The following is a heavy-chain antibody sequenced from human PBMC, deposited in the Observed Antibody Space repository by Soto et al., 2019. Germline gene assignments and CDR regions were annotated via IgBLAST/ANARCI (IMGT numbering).Heavy chain of an antibody. D-gene: IGHD2-15*01. J-gene: IGHJ5*02. Sequence: SETLSLTCTVSGGSISSYYWSWIRQPPRKGQEWIGYIYYSGSTNYNPSLKSRVTISVDTSKNQFSLKLSSVTAADTAVYYCAIDWRAGPGYCSGGSCSGWFDPWGQGTLVTVSS. CDR2: IYYSGST. CDR1: GGSISSYY. V-gene: IGHV4-59*01. CDR3: AIDWRAGPGYCSGGSCSGWFDP.